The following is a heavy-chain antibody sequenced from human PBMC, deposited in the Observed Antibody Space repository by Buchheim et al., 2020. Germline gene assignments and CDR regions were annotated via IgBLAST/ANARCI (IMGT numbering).Heavy chain of an antibody. CDR1: GGSISSGSYY. CDR3: ARAPYYYDSSGLYYFDY. Sequence: QVQLQESGPGLVKPSQTLSLTCTVSGGSISSGSYYWRWIRQPAGKGLEWIGRIYTSGSTNYNPSLKSRVTISVDTSKNQFSLKLSSVTAADTAVYYCARAPYYYDSSGLYYFDYWGQGTL. CDR2: IYTSGST. V-gene: IGHV4-61*02. D-gene: IGHD3-22*01. J-gene: IGHJ4*02.